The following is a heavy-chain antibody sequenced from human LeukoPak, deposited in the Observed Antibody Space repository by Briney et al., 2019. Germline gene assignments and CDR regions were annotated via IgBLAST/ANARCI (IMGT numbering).Heavy chain of an antibody. D-gene: IGHD3-22*01. V-gene: IGHV1-18*01. J-gene: IGHJ4*02. CDR3: ARGGLLGYDSSGYSDY. CDR1: GYTFTSYG. Sequence: ASVKVSCKASGYTFTSYGISWVRQAPGQGPEWMGWTSAYNGNTNYAQKLQGRVTMTTDTSTSTAYMELRSLRSDDTAVYYCARGGLLGYDSSGYSDYWGQGTLVTVSS. CDR2: TSAYNGNT.